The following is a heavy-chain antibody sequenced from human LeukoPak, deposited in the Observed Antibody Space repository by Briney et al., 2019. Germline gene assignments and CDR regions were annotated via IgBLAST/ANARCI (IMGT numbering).Heavy chain of an antibody. Sequence: GGSLRLSCAASGFTFSDYYMSWIRQAPGEGLEWVSYISSSGSTIYYADSVKGRFTISRDNAKNSLYLQMNSLRAEDTAVYYCAKDYPSYTSRTLDYWGQGTLVTVSS. CDR2: ISSSGSTI. J-gene: IGHJ4*02. CDR3: AKDYPSYTSRTLDY. D-gene: IGHD6-13*01. V-gene: IGHV3-11*01. CDR1: GFTFSDYY.